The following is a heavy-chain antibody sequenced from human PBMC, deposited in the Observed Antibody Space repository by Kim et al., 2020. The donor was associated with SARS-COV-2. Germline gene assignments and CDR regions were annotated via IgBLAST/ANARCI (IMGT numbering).Heavy chain of an antibody. CDR3: ARRSLGYYDSSGPTNAFDI. CDR2: IYYSGST. V-gene: IGHV4-59*08. CDR1: GVSISSYY. D-gene: IGHD3-22*01. J-gene: IGHJ3*02. Sequence: SETLSLTCTVSGVSISSYYWSWIRQPPGKGLEWIGYIYYSGSTNYNPSPESRITISVDTSKNQFSQKLSSVTAADTAVYYGARRSLGYYDSSGPTNAFDIWDQGKMDTVSS.